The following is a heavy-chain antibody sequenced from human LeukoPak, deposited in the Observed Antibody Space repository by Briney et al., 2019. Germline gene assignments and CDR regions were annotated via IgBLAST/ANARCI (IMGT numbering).Heavy chain of an antibody. V-gene: IGHV3-21*01. CDR3: ARDSTQYDNGVYFDVHDI. Sequence: GGSLRLSCAASGFIFSSYSMNWVRQAPGKGLEWVSSISSSSYYIDYADSVKGRFTISRDNAKNSLYLQINSLRAEDTAVYYCARDSTQYDNGVYFDVHDIWGQGTMVTVSS. J-gene: IGHJ3*02. CDR2: ISSSSYYI. D-gene: IGHD2-8*01. CDR1: GFIFSSYS.